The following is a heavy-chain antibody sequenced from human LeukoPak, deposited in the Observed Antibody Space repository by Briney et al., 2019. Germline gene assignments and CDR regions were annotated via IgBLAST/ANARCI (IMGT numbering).Heavy chain of an antibody. V-gene: IGHV4-38-2*02. CDR1: GYSISCGYY. Sequence: PSETLSLTCTVSGYSISCGYYWGWIRQPPGKGLEWIGSIYHSGSTYYNPSLKSRVTISVDTSKNQFSLKLSSVTAADTAVYYCASFPQIYGSGSYYNGVDYWGQGTLVTVSS. D-gene: IGHD3-10*01. CDR3: ASFPQIYGSGSYYNGVDY. CDR2: IYHSGST. J-gene: IGHJ4*02.